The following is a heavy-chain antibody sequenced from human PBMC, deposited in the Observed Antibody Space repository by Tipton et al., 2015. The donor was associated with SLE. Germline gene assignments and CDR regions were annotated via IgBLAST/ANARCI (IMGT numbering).Heavy chain of an antibody. Sequence: SLRLSCAASGFTFSSYAMSWVRQAPGKGLEWVSAISGSGTTTYYPDSVKGRFTISRDNSKNTLYLQMNSLRAEDTAIYYCAKSGWRCCSNTHWGQGTLVTVSS. CDR2: ISGSGTTT. D-gene: IGHD2-2*01. J-gene: IGHJ4*02. CDR3: AKSGWRCCSNTH. V-gene: IGHV3-23*01. CDR1: GFTFSSYA.